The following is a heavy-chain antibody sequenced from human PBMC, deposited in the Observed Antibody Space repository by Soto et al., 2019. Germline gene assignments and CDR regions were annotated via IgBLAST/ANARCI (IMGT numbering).Heavy chain of an antibody. Sequence: PGESLKISCKGSGYSLAGCWITWVRQKPGKGLEWMGRIDPSDSQTYYSPSFRGHVTISATKSITTVFLQWSSLRASDTAMYYCARQIYDSDTGPNFQYYFDSWGQGTPVTVSS. D-gene: IGHD3-22*01. CDR1: GYSLAGCW. V-gene: IGHV5-10-1*01. CDR3: ARQIYDSDTGPNFQYYFDS. J-gene: IGHJ4*02. CDR2: IDPSDSQT.